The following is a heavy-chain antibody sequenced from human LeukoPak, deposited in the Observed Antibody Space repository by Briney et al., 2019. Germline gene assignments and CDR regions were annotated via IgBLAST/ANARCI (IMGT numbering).Heavy chain of an antibody. CDR3: ARDGQQLVGYYYYYMDV. CDR1: GYTFTSYG. Sequence: GASVKVSCKASGYTFTSYGISWVRQAPGQGLEWMGWISAYNGNTNYAQKLQGRVTMTTDTSTSTAYMELSRLRSDDTAVYYCARDGQQLVGYYYYYMDVWGKGTTVTISS. D-gene: IGHD6-13*01. V-gene: IGHV1-18*01. CDR2: ISAYNGNT. J-gene: IGHJ6*03.